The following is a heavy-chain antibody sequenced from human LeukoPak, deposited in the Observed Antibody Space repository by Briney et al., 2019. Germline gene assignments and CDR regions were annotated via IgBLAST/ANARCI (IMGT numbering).Heavy chain of an antibody. CDR2: ISGSGGST. J-gene: IGHJ4*02. CDR1: GFTFSNAW. CDR3: ATYNSGSYESGPNYFDY. V-gene: IGHV3-23*01. D-gene: IGHD1-26*01. Sequence: PGGSLRLSCAASGFTFSNAWMSWVRQAPGKGLEWVSAISGSGGSTYYADSVKGRFTISRDNSKNTLYLQMNSLRAEDTAVYYCATYNSGSYESGPNYFDYWGQGTLVTVSS.